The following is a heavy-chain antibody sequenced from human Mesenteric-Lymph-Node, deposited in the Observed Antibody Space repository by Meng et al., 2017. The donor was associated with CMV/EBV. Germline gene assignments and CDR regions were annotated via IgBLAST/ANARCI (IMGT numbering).Heavy chain of an antibody. J-gene: IGHJ4*02. CDR1: GYTFSSSG. Sequence: ASVKVSCKASGYTFSSSGVSWVRQAPGQGLEWLGWINAKYGDTNFAQKFQDRVTMTTDTSTNTVYMELRSLRYNDTAIYYCATIATPKIRGITSNPDDYWGQGSLVTVSS. V-gene: IGHV1-18*01. CDR3: ATIATPKIRGITSNPDDY. CDR2: INAKYGDT. D-gene: IGHD3-10*01.